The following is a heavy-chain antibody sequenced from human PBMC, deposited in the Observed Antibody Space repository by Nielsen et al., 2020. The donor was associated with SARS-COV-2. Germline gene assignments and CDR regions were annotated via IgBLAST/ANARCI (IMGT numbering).Heavy chain of an antibody. D-gene: IGHD2/OR15-2a*01. V-gene: IGHV3-23*01. CDR2: ISGSGGRT. CDR3: AKDPVFDAPDY. CDR1: GFIFSSYA. Sequence: GGSLRLSCTASGFIFSSYAMSWVRQAPGKGLEWVSAISGSGGRTYYADSVKGRFTISRDKSKNTLYVLMNSLRAEDTAVYYCAKDPVFDAPDYWGQGTLVTVSS. J-gene: IGHJ4*02.